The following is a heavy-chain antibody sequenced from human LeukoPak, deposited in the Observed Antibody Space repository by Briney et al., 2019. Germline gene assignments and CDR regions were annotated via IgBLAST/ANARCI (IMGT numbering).Heavy chain of an antibody. CDR3: ARFETVAAKPIEH. Sequence: ASETLSLTCTVSGGSISSYYWSWIRQPPGKGLEWIGYIYYSGSTNYNPSLKSRVTISVDTSKNQFSLKLSSVTAADTAVYYCARFETVAAKPIEHWGPGTLVTVSS. D-gene: IGHD6-19*01. CDR2: IYYSGST. CDR1: GGSISSYY. V-gene: IGHV4-59*01. J-gene: IGHJ1*01.